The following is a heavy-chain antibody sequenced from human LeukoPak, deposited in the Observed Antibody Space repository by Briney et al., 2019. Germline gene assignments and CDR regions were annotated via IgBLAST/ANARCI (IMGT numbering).Heavy chain of an antibody. D-gene: IGHD1-26*01. CDR3: ATVGWEPPQRVWFDP. V-gene: IGHV1-24*01. CDR1: GYTLTELS. CDR2: FDPEDGET. Sequence: ASVKVSCTVSGYTLTELSMHWVRQAPGRGLEWMGGFDPEDGETIYAQKFQGRVTMTEDTSTDTAYMELSSLRSEDTAVYYCATVGWEPPQRVWFDPWGQGTLVTVSS. J-gene: IGHJ5*02.